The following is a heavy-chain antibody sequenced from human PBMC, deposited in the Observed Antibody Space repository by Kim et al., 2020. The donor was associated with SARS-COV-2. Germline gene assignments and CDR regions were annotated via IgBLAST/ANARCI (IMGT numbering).Heavy chain of an antibody. CDR3: SRDTFGPLDH. D-gene: IGHD3-16*01. CDR1: GFSVRSYC. CDR2: IGEDGSTT. V-gene: IGHV3-74*01. J-gene: IGHJ4*03. Sequence: GGSLRLSCSASGFSVRSYCMHWVRQAPGKGLQWVARIGEDGSTTTNAGAVKGRFSISRDSAKNLLLLEMKSLRVEDTATYYCSRDTFGPLDHWGRGTLVTVSS.